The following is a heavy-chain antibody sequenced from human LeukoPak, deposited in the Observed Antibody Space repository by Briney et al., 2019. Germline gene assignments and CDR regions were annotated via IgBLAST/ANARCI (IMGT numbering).Heavy chain of an antibody. D-gene: IGHD6-19*01. CDR3: ASRDSSGLVHGAFDI. CDR2: ISSSSSYI. CDR1: GFTFSSYS. J-gene: IGHJ3*02. V-gene: IGHV3-21*01. Sequence: PGGSLRLSCAASGFTFSSYSMNWVRQAPGKGLEWVSSISSSSSYIYYADSVKGRFTISRDNSKNTLYLQTNSLRAEDTAVYYCASRDSSGLVHGAFDIWGQGTMVTVSS.